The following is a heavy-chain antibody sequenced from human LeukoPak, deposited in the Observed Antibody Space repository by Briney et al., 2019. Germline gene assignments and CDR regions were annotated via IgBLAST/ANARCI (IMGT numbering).Heavy chain of an antibody. J-gene: IGHJ4*02. Sequence: SETLSLTCTVSGGSISSSSYYWGWIRQPPGKGLEWIGSIYYSGSTYYNPSLKSRVTISVDTSKNQSSLKLSSVTAADTAVYYCARDLRGNTAIPDYWGQGTLVTVSS. V-gene: IGHV4-39*07. CDR3: ARDLRGNTAIPDY. CDR2: IYYSGST. CDR1: GGSISSSSYY. D-gene: IGHD5-18*01.